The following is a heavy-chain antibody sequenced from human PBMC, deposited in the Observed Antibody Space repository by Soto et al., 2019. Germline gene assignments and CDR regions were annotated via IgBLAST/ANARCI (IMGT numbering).Heavy chain of an antibody. CDR3: AKDIGGTPESNYFDY. CDR1: GFTFDDYT. Sequence: EVQLVESGGVVVQPGGSLRLSCAASGFTFDDYTMHWVRQAPGKGLEWVSLISWDGGSTYYADSVKGRFTISRDNSKNSMYLQMNSLRTEDTALYYCAKDIGGTPESNYFDYWGQGTLVTVSS. D-gene: IGHD3-16*01. J-gene: IGHJ4*02. V-gene: IGHV3-43*01. CDR2: ISWDGGST.